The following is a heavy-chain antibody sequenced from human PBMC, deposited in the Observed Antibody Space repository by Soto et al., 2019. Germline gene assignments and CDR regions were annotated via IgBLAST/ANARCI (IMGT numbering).Heavy chain of an antibody. CDR2: IYYSGST. V-gene: IGHV4-59*08. Sequence: PSETLSLTCTGSGGSISSYYWSLIRQPPGKGLEWIGYIYYSGSTNYNPSLKSRVTISVDTSKNQFSLKLSSVTAADTAVYYCVRLTMVRGVKYFDYWGQGTLVTVS. J-gene: IGHJ4*02. CDR3: VRLTMVRGVKYFDY. CDR1: GGSISSYY. D-gene: IGHD3-10*01.